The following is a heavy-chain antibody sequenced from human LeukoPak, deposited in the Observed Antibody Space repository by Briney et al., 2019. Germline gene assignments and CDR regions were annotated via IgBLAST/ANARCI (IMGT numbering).Heavy chain of an antibody. J-gene: IGHJ4*02. D-gene: IGHD3-10*01. CDR3: AVPQTPREYCFDY. CDR1: GGSISSGSYY. Sequence: PSETLSLTCTVSGGSISSGSYYWGWIRQPPGKGLEWIGSIYYSGSTYHNPSLKSRVTISVDTSKNQFSLRLSSVTAADTAVYYCAVPQTPREYCFDYWGQGSLVTVSS. CDR2: IYYSGST. V-gene: IGHV4-39*01.